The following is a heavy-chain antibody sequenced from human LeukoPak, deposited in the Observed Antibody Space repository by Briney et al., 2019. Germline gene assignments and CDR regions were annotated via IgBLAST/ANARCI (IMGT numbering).Heavy chain of an antibody. D-gene: IGHD5-18*01. CDR3: AGNYLDTAMVPNY. CDR1: GSSFTSYW. V-gene: IGHV5-51*01. Sequence: PGASLQISCKGSGSSFTSYWIGCVRQLPGKGLEWMGIIYPGDSDTRYSPSFQGQVTISADKSISTAYLQWSRLKPSDTAMYYCAGNYLDTAMVPNYWGQGTLVTVSS. J-gene: IGHJ4*02. CDR2: IYPGDSDT.